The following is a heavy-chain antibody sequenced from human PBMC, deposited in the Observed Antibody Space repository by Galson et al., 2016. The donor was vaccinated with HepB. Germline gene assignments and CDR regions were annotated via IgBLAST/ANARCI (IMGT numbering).Heavy chain of an antibody. J-gene: IGHJ5*02. CDR3: ARDLGVSSITARSGLDP. V-gene: IGHV1-3*01. Sequence: CKASGYTFSSYAMHWVRQAPGQRLEWLGWINAANGNTRYSQELQGRITITRDTSASTAYMDLTSLRSEDTAVYYCARDLGVSSITARSGLDPWGQGTLGTVS. CDR2: INAANGNT. D-gene: IGHD6-6*01. CDR1: GYTFSSYA.